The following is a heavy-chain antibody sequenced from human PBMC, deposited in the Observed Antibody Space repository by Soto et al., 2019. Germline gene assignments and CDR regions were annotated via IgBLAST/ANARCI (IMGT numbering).Heavy chain of an antibody. CDR1: GYIFTNFY. V-gene: IGHV1-46*03. J-gene: IGHJ4*02. CDR2: INPNVGST. Sequence: QVQLVQPGAEVKKPGASVKFSCKASGYIFTNFYIHWVRQAPGQGLEWIGIINPNVGSTNYAQNFQGRVTMTRDTSTSTVYMDLSSLRSEDTAVYYCTRGLASGDYWGQGPLITVSS. CDR3: TRGLASGDY. D-gene: IGHD6-6*01.